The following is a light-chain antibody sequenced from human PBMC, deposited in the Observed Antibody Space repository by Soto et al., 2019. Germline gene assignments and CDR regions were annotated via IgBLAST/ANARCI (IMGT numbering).Light chain of an antibody. V-gene: IGKV1-13*02. CDR3: QQVNSYPPYT. CDR2: DAS. Sequence: AIQLTQSPSSLSASVGDRVTITCRASQGISSALAWYQQKPGKAPKLLIYDASSLESGVPSRLSGSGSGTDFTLTISSLQPEDFATYYCQQVNSYPPYTFGQGTKLEIK. CDR1: QGISSA. J-gene: IGKJ2*01.